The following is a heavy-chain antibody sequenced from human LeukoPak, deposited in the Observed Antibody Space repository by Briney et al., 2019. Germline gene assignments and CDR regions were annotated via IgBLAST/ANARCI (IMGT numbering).Heavy chain of an antibody. J-gene: IGHJ4*02. Sequence: SETLSLTCTVSGGSISTYYWNWIRQPPGKGLEWIGYTSNTGITTYNPSLKSRVTISVDTSKSQFSLKLSSVTAADTAVYYCARSGGYSSSWSLWGQGTLVTVSS. D-gene: IGHD6-13*01. CDR2: TSNTGIT. CDR1: GGSISTYY. V-gene: IGHV4-59*01. CDR3: ARSGGYSSSWSL.